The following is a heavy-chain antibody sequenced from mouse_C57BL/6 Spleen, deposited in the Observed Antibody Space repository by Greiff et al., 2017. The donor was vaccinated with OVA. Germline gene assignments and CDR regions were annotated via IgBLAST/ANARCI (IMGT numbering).Heavy chain of an antibody. CDR2: ISDGGSYT. Sequence: DVQLVESGGGLVKPGGSLKLSCAASGFTFSSYAMSWVRQTPEKRLEWVATISDGGSYTYYPDNVKGRFTISRDNAKNNLYLQMSHLKSEDTAMYYCARERDYYGSSRYYAMDYWGQGTSVTVSS. J-gene: IGHJ4*01. D-gene: IGHD1-1*01. CDR3: ARERDYYGSSRYYAMDY. V-gene: IGHV5-4*01. CDR1: GFTFSSYA.